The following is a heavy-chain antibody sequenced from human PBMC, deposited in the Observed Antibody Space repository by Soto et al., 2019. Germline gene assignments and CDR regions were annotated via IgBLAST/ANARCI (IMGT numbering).Heavy chain of an antibody. J-gene: IGHJ6*03. Sequence: ASVKVSCKASGYTFTSYGISWVRQAPGQGLEWMGWISAYNGNTNYAQKLQGRVTMTTDTSTSTAYMELRSLRSDDTAVYYCARGVVDRMNYYYYYMDVWGKGTTVTSP. CDR3: ARGVVDRMNYYYYYMDV. V-gene: IGHV1-18*01. D-gene: IGHD2-15*01. CDR1: GYTFTSYG. CDR2: ISAYNGNT.